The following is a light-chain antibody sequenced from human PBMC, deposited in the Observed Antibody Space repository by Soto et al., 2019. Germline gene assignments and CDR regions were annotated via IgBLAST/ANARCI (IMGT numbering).Light chain of an antibody. CDR3: QKYTNVPT. CDR1: QGISNY. J-gene: IGKJ4*01. Sequence: DIQMTQSPSSLSASVGDRVTITCRASQGISNYLAWYQQIPGKVPKLLISAESTLQSGVPSRFSSSGSGTDFTLTISSLQPEDVATYYCQKYTNVPTFGGGTNVEIK. V-gene: IGKV1-27*01. CDR2: AES.